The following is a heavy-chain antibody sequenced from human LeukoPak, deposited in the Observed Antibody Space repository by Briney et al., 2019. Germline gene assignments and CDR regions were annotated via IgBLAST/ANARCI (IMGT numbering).Heavy chain of an antibody. Sequence: GASVTVSCQASGYTFTGYYMNWVRQAPGQGLEWMGWINPNSGGTDYAQKFQGRVTMTRDTSISTAYMELSRLRSDDTAVYYCAREAVAGTGNWFDPWGQGTLVTVSS. V-gene: IGHV1-2*02. CDR3: AREAVAGTGNWFDP. CDR2: INPNSGGT. CDR1: GYTFTGYY. J-gene: IGHJ5*02. D-gene: IGHD6-19*01.